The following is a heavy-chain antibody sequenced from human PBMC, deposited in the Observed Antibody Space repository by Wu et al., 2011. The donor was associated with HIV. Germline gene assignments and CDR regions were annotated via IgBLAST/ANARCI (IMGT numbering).Heavy chain of an antibody. Sequence: QVQLVQSGAEVKKPGASVKVSCKASGYTFTGYYMHWVRQAPGQGLEWMGWINPNSGGTNYAQKFQGRVTMTWDTSITTAYMELSRLRSDDTAVYYCARGTDSHYYYYYYMDVWGKGTTVTVSS. D-gene: IGHD3-22*01. V-gene: IGHV1-2*02. CDR3: ARGTDSHYYYYYYMDV. J-gene: IGHJ6*03. CDR1: GYTFTGYY. CDR2: INPNSGGT.